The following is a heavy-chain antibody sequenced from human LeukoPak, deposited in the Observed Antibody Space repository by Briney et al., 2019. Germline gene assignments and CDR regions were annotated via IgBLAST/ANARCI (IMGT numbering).Heavy chain of an antibody. CDR2: IYYSGST. Sequence: NPSETLSLTCTVSGGSISSSSYYWGWIRQPPGKGLEWIGSIYYSGSTYYNPSLKSRVTISVDTSKNQFSLKLSSVTAADTAVYYCARAWSYYGSGSLGYFDYWGQGTLVTVSS. J-gene: IGHJ4*02. CDR1: GGSISSSSYY. V-gene: IGHV4-39*01. D-gene: IGHD3-10*01. CDR3: ARAWSYYGSGSLGYFDY.